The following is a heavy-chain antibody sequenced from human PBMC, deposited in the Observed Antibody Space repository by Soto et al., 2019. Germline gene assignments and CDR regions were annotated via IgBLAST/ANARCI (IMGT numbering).Heavy chain of an antibody. Sequence: PSETLSLTCTVSGGSISSYYWSWIRQPPGKGLEWIGYIYYSGSTNYNPSLKSRVTISVDTSKNQFSLKLSSVTAADTAVYYCARGDCSGGSCHWFDPWGQGTLVTVSS. CDR2: IYYSGST. CDR3: ARGDCSGGSCHWFDP. CDR1: GGSISSYY. D-gene: IGHD2-15*01. V-gene: IGHV4-59*01. J-gene: IGHJ5*02.